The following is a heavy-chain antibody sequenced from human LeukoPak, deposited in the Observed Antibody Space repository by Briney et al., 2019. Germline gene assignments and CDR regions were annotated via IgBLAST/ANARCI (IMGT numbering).Heavy chain of an antibody. V-gene: IGHV3-23*01. CDR2: ISGSGGST. Sequence: PGGSLRLSCAASGFTFSSYAMSWVRQAPGKGLEWVSAISGSGGSTYYADSVKGRFTISRDNSKNTLYLQMNSLRAEDTAVYYCAKGRIGDFIVGATLESDYWGQGTLVTVSS. J-gene: IGHJ4*02. CDR1: GFTFSSYA. CDR3: AKGRIGDFIVGATLESDY. D-gene: IGHD1-26*01.